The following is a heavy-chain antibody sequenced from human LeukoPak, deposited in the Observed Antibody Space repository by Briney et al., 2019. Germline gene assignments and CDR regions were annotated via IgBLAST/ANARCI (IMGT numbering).Heavy chain of an antibody. V-gene: IGHV4-38-2*01. CDR2: IYHSGST. Sequence: SETLSLTCAVSGYSISSGYYWGWIRQPPGKGLEWIGSIYHSGSTYYNPSLKRRVTISVDTSKNQFSLKLSSVTAADTAVYYCARGRITMVRGVMGQYYFDYWGQGTLVTVSS. CDR1: GYSISSGYY. CDR3: ARGRITMVRGVMGQYYFDY. D-gene: IGHD3-10*01. J-gene: IGHJ4*02.